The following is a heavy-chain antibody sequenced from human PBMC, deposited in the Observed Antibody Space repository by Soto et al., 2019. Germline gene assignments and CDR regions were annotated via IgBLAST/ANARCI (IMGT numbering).Heavy chain of an antibody. CDR3: ARSPPGYYYDSSGYYYFGDAFDI. V-gene: IGHV5-51*01. Sequence: GESLKISCKGSGYSFTSYWIGWVRQMPGKGLEWMGIIYPGDSDTRYSPSFQGQVTISADKSISTAYLQWRSLKASDTAMYYCARSPPGYYYDSSGYYYFGDAFDIWGQGTMVTVSS. J-gene: IGHJ3*02. D-gene: IGHD3-22*01. CDR2: IYPGDSDT. CDR1: GYSFTSYW.